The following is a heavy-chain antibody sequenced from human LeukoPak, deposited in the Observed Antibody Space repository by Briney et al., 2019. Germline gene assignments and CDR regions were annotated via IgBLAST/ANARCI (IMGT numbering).Heavy chain of an antibody. J-gene: IGHJ4*02. V-gene: IGHV4-61*02. CDR3: AREIYGGYGAFDY. Sequence: SQTLSLTCTLSGGSISSGSCYWSWIRQPAGKRLVWVGRIYTSGSTNYNPSLKSRVTISVDTSKNQFSLKLSSVTAADAAVYYCAREIYGGYGAFDYWGQGTLVTVSS. D-gene: IGHD4-17*01. CDR2: IYTSGST. CDR1: GGSISSGSCY.